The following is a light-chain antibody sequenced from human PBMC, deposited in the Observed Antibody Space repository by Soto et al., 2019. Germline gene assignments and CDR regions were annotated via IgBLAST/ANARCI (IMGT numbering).Light chain of an antibody. CDR3: CSYGSGSTLV. CDR1: SSDVGRYNL. J-gene: IGLJ3*02. Sequence: QSVLTQPASVSGSPGQSIAISCTGTSSDVGRYNLVSWYQQFPGKAPKAVIHEVTKRPAGVSNRFSGSKSDNTASLTISGLQAEDEADYYCCSYGSGSTLVFGGGTKVTVL. CDR2: EVT. V-gene: IGLV2-23*02.